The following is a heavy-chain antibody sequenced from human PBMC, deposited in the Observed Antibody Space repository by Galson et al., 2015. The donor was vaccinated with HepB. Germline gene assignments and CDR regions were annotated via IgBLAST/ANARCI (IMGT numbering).Heavy chain of an antibody. V-gene: IGHV1-58*02. D-gene: IGHD5-12*01. CDR3: AAEIYRSGFDCCSFDY. Sequence: SVKVSCKASGFTFTSSAIQWVRQARGQRLEWVGWIIVGSGQTNYAQRFQDRVTITRDMPTSTAYMELSSLRSEDTAVYYCAAEIYRSGFDCCSFDYWGQGTLVTVSS. CDR1: GFTFTSSA. J-gene: IGHJ4*02. CDR2: IIVGSGQT.